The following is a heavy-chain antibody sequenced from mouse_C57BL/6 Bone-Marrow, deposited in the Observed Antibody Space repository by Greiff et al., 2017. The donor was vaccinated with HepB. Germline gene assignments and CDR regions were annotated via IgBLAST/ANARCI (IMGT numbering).Heavy chain of an antibody. D-gene: IGHD2-3*01. CDR3: AGHDGYYVGYYAMDY. J-gene: IGHJ4*01. V-gene: IGHV5-12*01. CDR2: ISNGGGST. Sequence: EVQRVESGGGLVQPGGSLKLSCAASGFTFSDYYMYWVRQTPEKRLEWVAYISNGGGSTYYPDTVKGRFTISRDNAKNTLYLQMSRLKSEDTAMYYCAGHDGYYVGYYAMDYWGQGTSVTVSS. CDR1: GFTFSDYY.